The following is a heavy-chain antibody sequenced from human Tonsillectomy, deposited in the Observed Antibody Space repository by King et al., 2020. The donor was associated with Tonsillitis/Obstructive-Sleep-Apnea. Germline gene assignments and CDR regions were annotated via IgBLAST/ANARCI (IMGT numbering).Heavy chain of an antibody. CDR3: AKGPPDFWGLFDY. D-gene: IGHD3-3*01. Sequence: VQLVESGGGSVQPGGSLRLFCAASGFTFSNHVMSWVRQAPGKGLEWISSVSVRGGSTLYADSVKGRFTISRDNSKNTLYLQMESLRVDDTAVYYCAKGPPDFWGLFDYWGPGTVVTVYS. CDR1: GFTFSNHV. CDR2: VSVRGGST. J-gene: IGHJ4*02. V-gene: IGHV3-23*04.